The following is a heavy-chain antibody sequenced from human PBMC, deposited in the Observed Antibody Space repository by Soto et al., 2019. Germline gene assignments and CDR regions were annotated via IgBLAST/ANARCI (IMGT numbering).Heavy chain of an antibody. CDR2: FDPEDGET. CDR1: GYRLAELS. D-gene: IGHD6-13*01. V-gene: IGHV1-24*01. Sequence: ASVKVSCKVSGYRLAELSMHWVRQAPGKGLEWMGGFDPEDGETIYAQKFQGRVTMTEDTSTDTAYMELSSLRSEDTAVYYCATVTGIAAAGTHDGGYYYYMDVWGKGTTVTVSS. CDR3: ATVTGIAAAGTHDGGYYYYMDV. J-gene: IGHJ6*03.